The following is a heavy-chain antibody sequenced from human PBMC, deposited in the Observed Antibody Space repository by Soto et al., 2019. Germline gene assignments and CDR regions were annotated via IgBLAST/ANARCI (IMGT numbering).Heavy chain of an antibody. J-gene: IGHJ5*02. V-gene: IGHV1-24*01. CDR3: ATAARQAYWFDP. Sequence: SVKVSFKVSGYTLTELSMHWVREAPGKGLEWMGGFDPEDGETIYAQKFQGRVTMTEDTSTDTAYMELSSLRSEDTAVCYCATAARQAYWFDPWGQGTLVTVSS. CDR1: GYTLTELS. CDR2: FDPEDGET. D-gene: IGHD6-6*01.